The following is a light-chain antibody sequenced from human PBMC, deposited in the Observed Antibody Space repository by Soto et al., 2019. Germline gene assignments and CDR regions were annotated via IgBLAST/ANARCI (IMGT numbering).Light chain of an antibody. V-gene: IGKV1-5*01. CDR1: QTISRW. CDR3: QQYYSYPRT. Sequence: DIQMTQSPSTLSASVGDRVTITCRSSQTISRWLAWYQQKPGEAPKVLIWDATTLHRGVPSRFSGSGSGTDFTLTITCLQSEDFATYYCQQYYSYPRTFGQGTKVDI. J-gene: IGKJ1*01. CDR2: DAT.